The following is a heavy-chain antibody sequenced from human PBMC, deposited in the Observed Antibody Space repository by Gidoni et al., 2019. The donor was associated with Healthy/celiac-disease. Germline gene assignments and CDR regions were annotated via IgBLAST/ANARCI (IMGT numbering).Heavy chain of an antibody. CDR1: GFTFSSHS. J-gene: IGHJ6*02. CDR3: ARDRHAHVLLWFGDAHYYYGMDV. D-gene: IGHD3-10*01. CDR2: ISSSSSYI. Sequence: EVQLVESGGGLVKPGGSLRLSCAASGFTFSSHSMNWVRQAPGKGLEWVSSISSSSSYIYYADSVKGRFTISRDNAKNSLYLQMNSLRAEDTAVYYCARDRHAHVLLWFGDAHYYYGMDVWGQGTTVTVSS. V-gene: IGHV3-21*01.